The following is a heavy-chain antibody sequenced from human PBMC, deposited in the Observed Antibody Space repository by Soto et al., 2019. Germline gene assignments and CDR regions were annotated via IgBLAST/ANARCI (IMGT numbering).Heavy chain of an antibody. D-gene: IGHD3-16*02. CDR1: GFTFSSYG. V-gene: IGHV3-23*01. J-gene: IGHJ1*01. CDR3: AKRRLNTITSLSDW. Sequence: GGSLRLSCAASGFTFSSYGMSWVRQAPGKGLEWVSGISGSGGSTYYADSVKGRFTISRDNPKNTLYLKMNSLRAEDTAVYYCAKRRLNTITSLSDWWGQGVQVTVSS. CDR2: ISGSGGST.